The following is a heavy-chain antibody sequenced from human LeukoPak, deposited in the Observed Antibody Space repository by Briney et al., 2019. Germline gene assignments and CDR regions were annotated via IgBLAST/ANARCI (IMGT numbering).Heavy chain of an antibody. J-gene: IGHJ5*02. Sequence: GGSLRLSCVASGFMFDDYDMSWVRQAPGKGLEWVSAISGSGGSTYYADSVKGRFTISRDNSKNTLYLQMNSLRAEDTAVYYCAKPNVVVVAATPGLNWFDPWGQGTLVTVSS. V-gene: IGHV3-23*01. D-gene: IGHD2-15*01. CDR2: ISGSGGST. CDR3: AKPNVVVVAATPGLNWFDP. CDR1: GFMFDDYD.